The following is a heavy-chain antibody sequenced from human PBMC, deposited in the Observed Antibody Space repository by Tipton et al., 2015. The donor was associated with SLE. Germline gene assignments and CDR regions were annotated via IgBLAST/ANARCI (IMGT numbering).Heavy chain of an antibody. CDR2: INHSGST. Sequence: TLSLTCAVYGGSFSGYYWSWIRQPPGKGLEWIGEINHSGSTNYNPSLKSPVPISVDTSKNQFSLKLSSVTAADTAVYYRARGGFLGIAARRRGYYFDYWGQGTLATVSS. CDR3: ARGGFLGIAARRRGYYFDY. J-gene: IGHJ4*02. V-gene: IGHV4-34*01. D-gene: IGHD6-6*01. CDR1: GGSFSGYY.